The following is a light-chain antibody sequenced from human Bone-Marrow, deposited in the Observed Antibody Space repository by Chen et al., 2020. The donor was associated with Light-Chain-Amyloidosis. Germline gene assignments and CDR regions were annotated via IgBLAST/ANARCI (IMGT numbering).Light chain of an antibody. CDR2: EDD. Sequence: NFMLTQPHSVSESPGKAVIISCTRSSGSIATHYVQRYQQRPGSSPTTVIYEDDQRPSGVPDRFSGAIARSSNSASLTISRLKTEAEADYYCQSYQGSSQGVFGGGTKLTIL. V-gene: IGLV6-57*01. CDR1: SGSIATHY. CDR3: QSYQGSSQGV. J-gene: IGLJ3*02.